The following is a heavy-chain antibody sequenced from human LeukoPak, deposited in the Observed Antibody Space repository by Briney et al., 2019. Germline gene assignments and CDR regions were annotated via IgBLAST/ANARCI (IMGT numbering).Heavy chain of an antibody. CDR2: IIPILGIA. V-gene: IGHV1-69*02. J-gene: IGHJ4*02. D-gene: IGHD6-13*01. CDR3: ARAYSSSWGYFDY. CDR1: GGTFSSYT. Sequence: SVKVSCKASGGTFSSYTISWVRQAPGQGLEWMGRIIPILGIANYAQKFQGRVTITADKSTSTAYMELSSLGSEDTAVYYCARAYSSSWGYFDYWGQGTLVTVSS.